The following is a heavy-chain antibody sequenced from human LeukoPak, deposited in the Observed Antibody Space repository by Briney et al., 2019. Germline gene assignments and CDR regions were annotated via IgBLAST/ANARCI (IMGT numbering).Heavy chain of an antibody. D-gene: IGHD3-3*01. V-gene: IGHV1-69*13. J-gene: IGHJ4*02. Sequence: GASVKVSCKASGGTFSGYAISWVRQAPGQGLEWMGGIIPIFGTANYAQKFQGRVTITADESTSTAYMELSSLRSEDTAVYYCATGSVAWSGYYNRLDYWGQGALVTVSS. CDR1: GGTFSGYA. CDR2: IIPIFGTA. CDR3: ATGSVAWSGYYNRLDY.